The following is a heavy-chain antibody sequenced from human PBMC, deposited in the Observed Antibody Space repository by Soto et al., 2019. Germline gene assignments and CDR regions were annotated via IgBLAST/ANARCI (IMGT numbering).Heavy chain of an antibody. CDR2: ISGSGGST. CDR3: AKDQAVDIVLMVYAIGTLSFDY. J-gene: IGHJ4*02. V-gene: IGHV3-23*01. CDR1: GFTFSSYA. Sequence: GGSLRLSCAASGFTFSSYAMSWVRQAPGKGLEWVSAISGSGGSTYYADSVKGRFTISRDNSKNTLYLQMNSLRAEDTAVYYCAKDQAVDIVLMVYAIGTLSFDYWGQGTLVTVSS. D-gene: IGHD2-8*01.